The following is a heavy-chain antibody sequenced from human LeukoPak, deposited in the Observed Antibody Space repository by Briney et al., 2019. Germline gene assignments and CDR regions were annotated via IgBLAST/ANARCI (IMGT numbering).Heavy chain of an antibody. J-gene: IGHJ4*02. V-gene: IGHV3-11*04. D-gene: IGHD2-15*01. CDR1: GFIFSDYY. Sequence: AGGSLRLXCAASGFIFSDYYMQWIRQAPGKGLEWVSYISSSGDKKYYADSVKGRFTISRDNTKNSLYLQMNSLRAEDTAVYYCASDCSGGSLRYWGQGTLVTVSS. CDR3: ASDCSGGSLRY. CDR2: ISSSGDKK.